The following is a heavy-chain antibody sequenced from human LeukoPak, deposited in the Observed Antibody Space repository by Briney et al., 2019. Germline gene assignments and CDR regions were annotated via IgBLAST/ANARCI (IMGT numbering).Heavy chain of an antibody. D-gene: IGHD4-23*01. CDR2: INEDGSST. CDR1: GYTFSTYW. CDR3: ATFPTTVVTPDYFDY. J-gene: IGHJ4*02. Sequence: GGSLRLSCAASGYTFSTYWMHWIRQGPGKGLVWVSRINEDGSSTSYADSVRGRFTISRDNAKNTLYLQMNSLRAEDTAVYYCATFPTTVVTPDYFDYWGQGTLVTVSS. V-gene: IGHV3-74*01.